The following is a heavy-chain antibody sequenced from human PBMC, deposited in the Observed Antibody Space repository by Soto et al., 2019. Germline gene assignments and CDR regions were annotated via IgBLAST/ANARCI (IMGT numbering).Heavy chain of an antibody. Sequence: PXETLSLTFTVSGGSISSGCYYWSWIRQHPGKGLEWIGYIYYSGSTYYNPSLKSRVTISVDTSKNQFSLKLSSVTAADTAVYYCERGAGKEYFDHWGQGTLVTVSS. J-gene: IGHJ4*02. V-gene: IGHV4-31*03. CDR1: GGSISSGCYY. CDR2: IYYSGST. D-gene: IGHD6-13*01. CDR3: ERGAGKEYFDH.